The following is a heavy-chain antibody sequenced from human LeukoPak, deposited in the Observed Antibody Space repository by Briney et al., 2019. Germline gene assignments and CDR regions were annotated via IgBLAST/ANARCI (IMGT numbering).Heavy chain of an antibody. CDR3: AKDERRLLWFGALSPFDY. D-gene: IGHD3-10*01. Sequence: GGSLRLSCAASGFTFSSYGTHWVRQAPGKGLEWVAVISYDGSNKYYADSVKGRFTISRDNSKNTLYLQMNSLRVEDTAVYYCAKDERRLLWFGALSPFDYWGQGTLVTVSS. J-gene: IGHJ4*02. CDR1: GFTFSSYG. V-gene: IGHV3-30*18. CDR2: ISYDGSNK.